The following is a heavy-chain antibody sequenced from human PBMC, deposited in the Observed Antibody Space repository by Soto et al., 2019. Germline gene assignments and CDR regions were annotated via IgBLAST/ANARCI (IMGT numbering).Heavy chain of an antibody. CDR3: AKDGGIYAFGDN. V-gene: IGHV3-30*18. Sequence: SLRLSCEASGFTFSSYGMHWVREAPGKGLEWVAVISYDGSNKSYADSVKGRFTISRDNSKNTLYLQMNSLRAEDTAVYYCAKDGGIYAFGDNWARGTLV. CDR1: GFTFSSYG. J-gene: IGHJ4*02. D-gene: IGHD2-2*01. CDR2: ISYDGSNK.